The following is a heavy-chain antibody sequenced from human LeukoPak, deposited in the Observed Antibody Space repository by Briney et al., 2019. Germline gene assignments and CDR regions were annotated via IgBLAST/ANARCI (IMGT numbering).Heavy chain of an antibody. CDR3: ARGQGREGYNFHF. J-gene: IGHJ4*02. CDR2: ISQSGST. Sequence: SETLSLTCAVYGGSFSGYFWSWIRQPPGKGLEWIGEISQSGSTNYNPSLKSRVTISADTSKNHFSLRLTSLTAADTAVHYCARGQGREGYNFHFWGQGTLVTVSS. V-gene: IGHV4-34*01. D-gene: IGHD5-24*01. CDR1: GGSFSGYF.